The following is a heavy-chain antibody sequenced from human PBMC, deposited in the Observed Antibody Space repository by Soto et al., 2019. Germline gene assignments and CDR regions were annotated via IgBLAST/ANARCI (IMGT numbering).Heavy chain of an antibody. CDR3: ARIHYYDSSGYPQGGAAFDI. CDR2: IYHSGST. V-gene: IGHV4-4*02. CDR1: GGSISSSNW. J-gene: IGHJ3*02. Sequence: QVQLQESGPGLVKPSGTLSLTCAVSGGSISSSNWWSWVRQPPGKGLEWIGEIYHSGSTNYNPSLKSRVTISVDKSKNQFSLKLSSVTAADTAVYYCARIHYYDSSGYPQGGAAFDIWGQGTMVTVSS. D-gene: IGHD3-22*01.